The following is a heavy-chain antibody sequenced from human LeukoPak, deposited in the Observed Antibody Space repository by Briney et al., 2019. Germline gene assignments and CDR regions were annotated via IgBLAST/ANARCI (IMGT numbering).Heavy chain of an antibody. CDR3: ARMEASGELGY. Sequence: SETLSLTCAVYGGSFSGYYWSWIRQPPGKGLEWIGEINHSGSTNYNPSLKSRVTISVDTSKNQFSLKLSSVTAADTAVYYCARMEASGELGYWGQGTLVTVSS. D-gene: IGHD3-10*01. CDR1: GGSFSGYY. CDR2: INHSGST. V-gene: IGHV4-34*01. J-gene: IGHJ4*02.